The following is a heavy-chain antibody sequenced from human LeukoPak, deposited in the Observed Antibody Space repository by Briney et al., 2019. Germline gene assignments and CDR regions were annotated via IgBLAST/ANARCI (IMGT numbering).Heavy chain of an antibody. J-gene: IGHJ6*02. V-gene: IGHV4-31*03. CDR2: IYYTGSI. CDR3: ARDHSYYFGSQTSTLDV. D-gene: IGHD3-10*01. CDR1: GASITTGGYY. Sequence: SETLSLTCTISGASITTGGYYWTWIRQPPGEGLEWIGYIYYTGSIDYNASLKSRLTISLDTSKNRFSLKLNSVTAADTAVYYCARDHSYYFGSQTSTLDVWGQGTAVTVSS.